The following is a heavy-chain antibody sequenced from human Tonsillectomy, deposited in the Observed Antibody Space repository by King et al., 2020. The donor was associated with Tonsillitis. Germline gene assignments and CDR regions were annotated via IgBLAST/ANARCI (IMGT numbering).Heavy chain of an antibody. V-gene: IGHV3-20*04. CDR2: INWSGSSA. CDR1: GFTIDDNG. D-gene: IGHD6-19*01. Sequence: VQLVESGGGVVRPGGSLRLSCAASGFTIDDNGMSWVRQAPGKGLQWVSCINWSGSSAGYADSVKGRFTISRDNAKNSLYLQMNSLRAEDTALYYCARVGSKQWLVPDYFDYWGQGTLVTVSS. J-gene: IGHJ4*02. CDR3: ARVGSKQWLVPDYFDY.